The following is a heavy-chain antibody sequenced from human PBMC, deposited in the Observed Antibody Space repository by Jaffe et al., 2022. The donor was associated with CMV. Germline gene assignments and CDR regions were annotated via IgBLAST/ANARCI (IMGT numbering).Heavy chain of an antibody. Sequence: EPQLVESGGGLVQPGGSLRLSCAASGFTFSSYEMNWVRQAPGKGLEWLSHITSSSFTIYYADSVRGRFTISRDNAKNLLYLQMNSLRAEDTAVYYCARWGGTGTTPFDVWGQGTLVSVSS. D-gene: IGHD1-1*01. J-gene: IGHJ3*01. CDR3: ARWGGTGTTPFDV. CDR1: GFTFSSYE. V-gene: IGHV3-48*03. CDR2: ITSSSFTI.